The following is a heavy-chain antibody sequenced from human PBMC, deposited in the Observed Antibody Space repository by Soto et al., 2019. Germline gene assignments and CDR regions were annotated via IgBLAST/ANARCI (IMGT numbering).Heavy chain of an antibody. V-gene: IGHV6-1*01. CDR1: VDSVSSSSVT. D-gene: IGHD1-26*01. CDR3: VRLIGNSWLDF. J-gene: IGHJ5*01. CDR2: TYYRSKWYN. Sequence: SQTLSLTCASSVDSVSSSSVTWNFIKQSPSRGLEWLGRTYYRSKWYNDYAESVKSRITINPDTSKNQFSLHLNSVTPEDTAVYYCVRLIGNSWLDFWGQGTLVTVSS.